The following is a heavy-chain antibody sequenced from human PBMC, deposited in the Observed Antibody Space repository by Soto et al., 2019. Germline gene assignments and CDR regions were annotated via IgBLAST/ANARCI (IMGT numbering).Heavy chain of an antibody. CDR2: IIPMVGMS. J-gene: IGHJ5*02. Sequence: QVQLVQSGAEVKKPGSSVRVSCKASGDTFNFYTIHWVRQAPGQGLEWLGRIIPMVGMSNYAQRFQGRVTMIADKXXXXXXXXXXXXXXXXXXXXXXXXXXXXXXXPFDNWGQGTLVSVSS. V-gene: IGHV1-69*02. CDR3: XXXXXXXXXPFDN. CDR1: GDTFNFYT.